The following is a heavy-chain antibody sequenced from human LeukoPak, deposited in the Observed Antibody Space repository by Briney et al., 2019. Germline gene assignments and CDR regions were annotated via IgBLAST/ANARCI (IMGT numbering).Heavy chain of an antibody. D-gene: IGHD4/OR15-4a*01. CDR3: ARRPNIMDV. J-gene: IGHJ6*02. V-gene: IGHV4-39*01. CDR1: GGSISSSNYY. CDR2: IYYSGST. Sequence: PSETLSLTYTVSGGSISSSNYYWGWIRQPPGKGLEWIGSIYYSGSTYYNPSLKSRVTISVDTSKNQFSLKLSSVTAADTAVYYCARRPNIMDVWGQGTTVTVSS.